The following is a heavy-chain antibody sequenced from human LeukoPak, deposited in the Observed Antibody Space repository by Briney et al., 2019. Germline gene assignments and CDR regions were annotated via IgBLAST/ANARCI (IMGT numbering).Heavy chain of an antibody. CDR1: GFIFSSYA. J-gene: IGHJ6*02. CDR3: ARSGWYDYHYGMDV. V-gene: IGHV3-7*03. D-gene: IGHD6-19*01. CDR2: IKQDGSEK. Sequence: PGGSLRLSCSASGFIFSSYAMHWVRQAPGKGLEWVANIKQDGSEKYYVDSVKGRFTISRDNAKNSLYLQMNSLRAEDTAVYYCARSGWYDYHYGMDVWGQGTTVTVSS.